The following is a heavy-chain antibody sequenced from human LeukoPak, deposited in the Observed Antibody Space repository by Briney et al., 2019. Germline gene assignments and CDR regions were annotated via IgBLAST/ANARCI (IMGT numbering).Heavy chain of an antibody. V-gene: IGHV3-7*03. CDR1: GFTFSSYW. CDR2: IKQSGSEK. J-gene: IGHJ4*02. CDR3: AKGGEAAMGTGIVY. Sequence: RTGGSLRLSCAASGFTFSSYWMSWVRQAPGKGLEWVANIKQSGSEKYYVDSVKGRFTISRDNAKNSLYLQMNSLRAEDTALYYCAKGGEAAMGTGIVYWGQGTLVTVSS. D-gene: IGHD5-18*01.